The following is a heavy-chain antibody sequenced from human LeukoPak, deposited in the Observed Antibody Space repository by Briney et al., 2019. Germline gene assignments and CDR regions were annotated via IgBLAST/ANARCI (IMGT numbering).Heavy chain of an antibody. CDR3: ARDAYSRFRRYNWFDP. Sequence: ASVKVSCKASGYTFTSYYMHWVRQAPGQGLEWMGIINPSGGSTSYAQKFQGRVTMTRDMSTSTVYMELSSLTSEDTAVYYCARDAYSRFRRYNWFDPWGQGTLVTVSS. CDR1: GYTFTSYY. J-gene: IGHJ5*02. CDR2: INPSGGST. V-gene: IGHV1-46*01. D-gene: IGHD3-16*01.